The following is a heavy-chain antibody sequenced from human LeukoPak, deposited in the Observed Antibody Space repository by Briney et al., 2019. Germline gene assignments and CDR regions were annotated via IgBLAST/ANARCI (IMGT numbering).Heavy chain of an antibody. CDR1: GFTFSTYV. CDR3: ERGTGY. CDR2: ISSNGDNT. V-gene: IGHV3-64D*06. Sequence: GGSLRLSCSVSGFTFSTYVMHWVRQAPGKGLEYVSAISSNGDNTYYADSVKGRFTISRDNSKNTLYLQMSSLRADDTAVYYCERGTGYWGQGTLVTVSS. J-gene: IGHJ4*02.